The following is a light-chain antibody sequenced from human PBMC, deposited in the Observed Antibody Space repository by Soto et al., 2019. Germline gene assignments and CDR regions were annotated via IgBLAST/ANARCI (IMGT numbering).Light chain of an antibody. CDR3: QYDGTSAL. CDR2: AS. J-gene: IGKJ3*01. Sequence: EIVLTQSPGTLSLSPEERATLSCRASQSVSDSYLAWYQQKPGQAPRLLIYASSRATGIPDRFSGSGSGTDFTLTISRLEPEDFAVYYCQYDGTSALFGPGTKVDIK. V-gene: IGKV3-20*01. CDR1: QSVSDSY.